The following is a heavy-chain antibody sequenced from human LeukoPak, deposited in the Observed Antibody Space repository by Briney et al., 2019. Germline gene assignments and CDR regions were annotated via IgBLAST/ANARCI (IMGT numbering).Heavy chain of an antibody. D-gene: IGHD4-23*01. CDR2: IYYSGNT. V-gene: IGHV4-39*01. CDR1: GGSISSSSYY. Sequence: SETLSLTCTVSGGSISSSSYYWGWIRQPPGKGLEWIGSIYYSGNTYYNPSLKSRVTISVDTSKNQFSLKLSSVTAADTAVYYCAKNNDYGGSYWYFDLWGRGTLVTVSS. CDR3: AKNNDYGGSYWYFDL. J-gene: IGHJ2*01.